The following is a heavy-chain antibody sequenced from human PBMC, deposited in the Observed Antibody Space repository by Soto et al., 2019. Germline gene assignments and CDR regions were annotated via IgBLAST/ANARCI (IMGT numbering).Heavy chain of an antibody. Sequence: SQTLSLTCAISGDSVSSNSAAWNWIRQSPSRGLEWLGRTYYGSKWYNDYAVSVKSRITINPDTSKNQFSLQLNSVTPEDTAVYYCARAGYCSSTSCRNYYYYGMDVWGQGTTVTVSS. D-gene: IGHD2-2*01. J-gene: IGHJ6*02. CDR1: GDSVSSNSAA. V-gene: IGHV6-1*01. CDR2: TYYGSKWYN. CDR3: ARAGYCSSTSCRNYYYYGMDV.